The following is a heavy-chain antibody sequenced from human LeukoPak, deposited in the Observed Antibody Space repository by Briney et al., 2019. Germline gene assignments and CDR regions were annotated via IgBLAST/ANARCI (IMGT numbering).Heavy chain of an antibody. J-gene: IGHJ4*02. CDR3: ARDRLESRYPQRSIVVVTARKHYFDY. D-gene: IGHD2-21*02. CDR1: GYTLTELS. Sequence: GASVKVSCKVSGYTLTELSMHWVRQAPGKGLEWMGGFDPEDGETIYAQKFQGRVTMTEDTSTDTAYMELSSLRSEDTAVYYCARDRLESRYPQRSIVVVTARKHYFDYWGQGTLVTVSS. V-gene: IGHV1-24*01. CDR2: FDPEDGET.